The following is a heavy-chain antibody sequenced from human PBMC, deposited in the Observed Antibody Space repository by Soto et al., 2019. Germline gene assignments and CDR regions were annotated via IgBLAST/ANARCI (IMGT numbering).Heavy chain of an antibody. Sequence: QVQLVQSGAEVKKPGASVKVSCKASGYTFTSYGISGVRQAPGQGLEWMGWISAYNGNTNYPQKLQVRVTMTTDTPTSTAYMELRSLRSDATAVYSGARDAAPFGYWGQGDLVTVSS. CDR1: GYTFTSYG. D-gene: IGHD3-10*01. J-gene: IGHJ4*02. V-gene: IGHV1-18*01. CDR2: ISAYNGNT. CDR3: ARDAAPFGY.